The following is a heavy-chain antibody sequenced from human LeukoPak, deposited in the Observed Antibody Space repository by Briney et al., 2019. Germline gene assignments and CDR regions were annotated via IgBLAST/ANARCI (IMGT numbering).Heavy chain of an antibody. CDR3: ATYAAAGDFYYYYYYMDV. Sequence: GSLRLSCAASGFTFSDYYMSWIRQAPGKGLEWVSYISSSGSTIYYADSVKGRFTISRDNAKNSLYLQMNSLRAEDTAVYYCATYAAAGDFYYYYYYMDVWGKGTTVTISS. CDR1: GFTFSDYY. J-gene: IGHJ6*03. CDR2: ISSSGSTI. D-gene: IGHD6-13*01. V-gene: IGHV3-11*01.